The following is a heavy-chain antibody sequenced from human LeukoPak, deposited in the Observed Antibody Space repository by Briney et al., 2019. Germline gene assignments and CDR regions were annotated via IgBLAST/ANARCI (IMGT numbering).Heavy chain of an antibody. J-gene: IGHJ4*02. D-gene: IGHD4-17*01. CDR3: AKERGDYEEFDY. Sequence: GGSLRLSCAASGFTFDNSGLTWVRQAPGKGLEWVSAISGSGGSTYYADSVKGRFTISRDNSKNTLYLQMNSLRAEDTAVYYCAKERGDYEEFDYWGQGTLVTVSS. CDR2: ISGSGGST. V-gene: IGHV3-23*01. CDR1: GFTFDNSG.